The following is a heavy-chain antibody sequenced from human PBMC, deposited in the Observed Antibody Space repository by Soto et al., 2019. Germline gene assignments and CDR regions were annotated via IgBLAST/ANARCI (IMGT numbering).Heavy chain of an antibody. CDR3: ARSRHYTPRLDP. CDR1: GGTFSSYA. D-gene: IGHD2-2*02. CDR2: IIPIFGTA. Sequence: ASVKVSCKASGGTFSSYAISWVRQAPGQGLEWMGGIIPIFGTANYAQKFQGRVTITADESTSTAYMELSSLRSEDTAVYYCARSRHYTPRLDPWGQGTLVTV. J-gene: IGHJ5*02. V-gene: IGHV1-69*13.